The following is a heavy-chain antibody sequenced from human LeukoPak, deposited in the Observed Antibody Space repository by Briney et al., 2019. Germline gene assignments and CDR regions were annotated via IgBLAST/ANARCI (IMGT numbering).Heavy chain of an antibody. D-gene: IGHD3-3*02. J-gene: IGHJ4*02. CDR3: ARDISGVGNY. Sequence: ASVKVSCKASGYTFTGYYMHWVRQAPGQGLEWMGWINPNSGGTNYAQKFQGRVTMTRDTSTSTAYMEMRGLRSDDTAVYYCARDISGVGNYWGQGTLVTVSS. V-gene: IGHV1-2*02. CDR2: INPNSGGT. CDR1: GYTFTGYY.